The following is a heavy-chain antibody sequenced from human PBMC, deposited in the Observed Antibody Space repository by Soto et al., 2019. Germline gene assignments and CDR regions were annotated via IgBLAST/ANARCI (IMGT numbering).Heavy chain of an antibody. D-gene: IGHD1-26*01. CDR2: IDGAAATT. V-gene: IGHV3-74*01. CDR3: ARGGAMGVDY. J-gene: IGHJ4*02. Sequence: GGSLRLSCTASGFTFNNKWMHWVRQAPGKGLVWLSRIDGAAATTNYADSVKGRFTISRDNAKNIVFLHVNGLTDEDTAVYYCARGGAMGVDYWGQGALVTVSS. CDR1: GFTFNNKW.